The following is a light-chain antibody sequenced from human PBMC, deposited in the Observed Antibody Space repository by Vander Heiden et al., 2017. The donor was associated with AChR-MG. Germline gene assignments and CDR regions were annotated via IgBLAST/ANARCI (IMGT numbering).Light chain of an antibody. CDR3: QHGGT. CDR1: QSVSSN. CDR2: GAS. V-gene: IGKV3-15*01. J-gene: IGKJ1*01. Sequence: EIVMTQSPATLSVSPGERATLSCRASQSVSSNLAGDQQKPGQAPRLLIYGASTRATGIPDRFSGSGSGTEFTLTISSLQSEDFAGYDGQHGGTFGQGTKVEIK.